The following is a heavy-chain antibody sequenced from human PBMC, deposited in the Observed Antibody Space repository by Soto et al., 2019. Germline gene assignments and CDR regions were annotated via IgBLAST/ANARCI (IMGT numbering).Heavy chain of an antibody. CDR3: AKDPSKHDFWSGYYQYYFDY. J-gene: IGHJ4*02. CDR2: ISGSGGST. Sequence: WGPQRLPCAASGVTVKSYAIAVARQAPGKGLEWVSAISGSGGSTYYADSVKGRFTISRDNSKNTLYLQMNSLRAEDTAVYYCAKDPSKHDFWSGYYQYYFDYWGQGTLVTVSS. D-gene: IGHD3-3*01. CDR1: GVTVKSYA. V-gene: IGHV3-23*01.